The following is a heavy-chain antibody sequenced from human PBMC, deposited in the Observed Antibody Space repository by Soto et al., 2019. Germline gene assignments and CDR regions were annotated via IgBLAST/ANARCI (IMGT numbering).Heavy chain of an antibody. J-gene: IGHJ5*02. CDR3: ARDRPITIFGVVTPSRWFDP. Sequence: SETLSLTCTVSGGSISSGDYYWSWIRQPPGKGLEWIGYIYYSGSTYYNPSLKSRVTISVDTSKNQFSLKLSSVTAADTAVYYCARDRPITIFGVVTPSRWFDPWGQGTLVTVSS. V-gene: IGHV4-30-4*01. CDR2: IYYSGST. D-gene: IGHD3-3*01. CDR1: GGSISSGDYY.